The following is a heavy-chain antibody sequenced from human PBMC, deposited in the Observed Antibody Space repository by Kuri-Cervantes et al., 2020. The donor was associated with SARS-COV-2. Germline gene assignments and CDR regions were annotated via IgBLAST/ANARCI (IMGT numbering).Heavy chain of an antibody. D-gene: IGHD3-3*01. Sequence: ASVKVSCKASGYTFTSYGISWVRQAPGQGLEWMGWISAYNGNTNYAQKHQGRVTMTTDTSTSTAYMELRSLRSDDTAVYYCAREGGGDPLVLGFGVVIHDAFDIWGQGTMVTVSS. CDR3: AREGGGDPLVLGFGVVIHDAFDI. V-gene: IGHV1-18*01. J-gene: IGHJ3*02. CDR2: ISAYNGNT. CDR1: GYTFTSYG.